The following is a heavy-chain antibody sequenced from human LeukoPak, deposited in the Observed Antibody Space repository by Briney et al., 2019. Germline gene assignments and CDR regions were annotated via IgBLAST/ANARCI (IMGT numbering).Heavy chain of an antibody. J-gene: IGHJ4*02. V-gene: IGHV1-46*01. CDR3: ATFSYYYDSSGYYVGYYFDY. Sequence: ASVKVSCKASGYTFTSYYMHWVRQAPGQGLEWMGIINPSGGSTSYAQKFQGRVTMTRDTSTSTVYMELSSLRSEDTAVYYCATFSYYYDSSGYYVGYYFDYWGQGTLVTVSS. CDR2: INPSGGST. D-gene: IGHD3-22*01. CDR1: GYTFTSYY.